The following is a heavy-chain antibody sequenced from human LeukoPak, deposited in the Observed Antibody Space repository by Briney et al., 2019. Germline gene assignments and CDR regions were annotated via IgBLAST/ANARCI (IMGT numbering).Heavy chain of an antibody. CDR1: GFTFSSYW. Sequence: PGGTLRLSCAASGFTFSSYWMAWVRQAPGKGLEWVANIKGDGSEYYYVDSVKGRFTISRDNAKNSLYLQMNSLRVEDTAVYYCARDPWQRLVLGYFDYWGQGTLVTVSS. CDR2: IKGDGSEY. V-gene: IGHV3-7*01. D-gene: IGHD6-13*01. CDR3: ARDPWQRLVLGYFDY. J-gene: IGHJ4*02.